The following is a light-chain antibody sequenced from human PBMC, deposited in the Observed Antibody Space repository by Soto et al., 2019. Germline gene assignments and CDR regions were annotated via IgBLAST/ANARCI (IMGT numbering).Light chain of an antibody. CDR3: SSYADSRAI. CDR2: DVS. J-gene: IGLJ2*01. V-gene: IGLV2-14*01. CDR1: SNY. Sequence: QSALTQPASVSGSPGQSITISCTGTSNYVSWYQQHPGRAPKLMIYDVSNRPSGVSNRFSGSKSGNTASLTISGLQADDEAEYYCSSYADSRAIFGGGTKVTVL.